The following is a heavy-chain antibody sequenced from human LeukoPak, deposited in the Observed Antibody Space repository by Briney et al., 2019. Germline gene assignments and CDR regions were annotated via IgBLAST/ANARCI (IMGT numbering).Heavy chain of an antibody. CDR3: AKGRGEGYYGLT. CDR1: GFTFSDYY. D-gene: IGHD3-10*01. V-gene: IGHV3-11*06. Sequence: PGGSLRLSCAASGFTFSDYYMSWIRQAPGKGLEWVSYISSSSSYTNYADSVKDRFTISRDNAKNSLYLQMNSLRAEDTAVYYCAKGRGEGYYGLTWGQGTLVTVSS. CDR2: ISSSSSYT. J-gene: IGHJ5*02.